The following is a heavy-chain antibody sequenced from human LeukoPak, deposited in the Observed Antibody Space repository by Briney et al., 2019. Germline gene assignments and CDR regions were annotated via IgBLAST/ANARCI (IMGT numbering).Heavy chain of an antibody. CDR3: ARGGELGAQPLEDAFDI. J-gene: IGHJ3*02. D-gene: IGHD1-26*01. V-gene: IGHV3-21*01. Sequence: PGGSLRLSCAASGFTFSSYSMNWVRQAPGKGLEWVSSISSSSYIYYADSVKGRFTISRDNSKNTLYLQMNSLRAEDTAVYYCARGGELGAQPLEDAFDIWGQGTMVTVSS. CDR1: GFTFSSYS. CDR2: ISSSSYI.